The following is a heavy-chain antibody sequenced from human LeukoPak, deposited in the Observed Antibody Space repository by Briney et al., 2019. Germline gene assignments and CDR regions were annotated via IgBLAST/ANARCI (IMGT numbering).Heavy chain of an antibody. J-gene: IGHJ5*02. CDR1: GGSISSHY. D-gene: IGHD3-3*01. Sequence: PSETLSLTCTVSGGSISSHYWSWIRQPPGKGLEWIWHIYYSGSTNNNASRKSRVNLSVDTSKNQFSLKLSSVTAADTAVYYCARAFHRGDLYYDFWSGYWGLGRWTEFDPGGQGTLVTVSS. CDR2: IYYSGST. CDR3: ARAFHRGDLYYDFWSGYWGLGRWTEFDP. V-gene: IGHV4-59*11.